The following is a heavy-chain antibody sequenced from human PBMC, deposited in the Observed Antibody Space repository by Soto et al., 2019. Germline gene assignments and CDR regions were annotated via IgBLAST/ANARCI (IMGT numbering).Heavy chain of an antibody. D-gene: IGHD3-10*01. J-gene: IGHJ6*03. CDR2: IYYSGST. CDR1: GDSISSYY. Sequence: SGTLSLTCTVSGDSISSYYWGWIRQPPGKGLEWIGYIYYSGSTNYNPSLKTRVTISVDTSKNQFSLKLSSVTAADTAVYYCAGSLWFGEAYFYYYMDVWGKGTTVTVSS. V-gene: IGHV4-59*08. CDR3: AGSLWFGEAYFYYYMDV.